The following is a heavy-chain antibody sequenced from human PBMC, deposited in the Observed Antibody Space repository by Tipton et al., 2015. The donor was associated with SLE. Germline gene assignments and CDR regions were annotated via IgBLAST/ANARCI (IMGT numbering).Heavy chain of an antibody. CDR3: AKDRSRGSGTVDY. Sequence: SLRLSCAASGFTFSSYGMHWVRQAPGKGLEWVAFIRYDGSNKYYADSVKGRFTISRDNSKNTLYLQMNSLRAEDTAVYYCAKDRSRGSGTVDYWGQGTLVTVSS. CDR1: GFTFSSYG. CDR2: IRYDGSNK. D-gene: IGHD3-10*01. V-gene: IGHV3-30*02. J-gene: IGHJ4*02.